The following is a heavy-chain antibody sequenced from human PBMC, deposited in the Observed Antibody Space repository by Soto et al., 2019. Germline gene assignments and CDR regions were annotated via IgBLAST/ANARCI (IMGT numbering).Heavy chain of an antibody. Sequence: PSETLSLTCTVSGGSISSNNYYWGWIRQPPRKGLEWIGSIYYSGTTYYNPSLKNRLTISVDTSKNHFSLKLSSVTAADTAVYYCARHRLLTPPVYWGQGTLVTVSS. CDR2: IYYSGTT. J-gene: IGHJ4*02. CDR3: ARHRLLTPPVY. CDR1: GGSISSNNYY. D-gene: IGHD1-26*01. V-gene: IGHV4-39*01.